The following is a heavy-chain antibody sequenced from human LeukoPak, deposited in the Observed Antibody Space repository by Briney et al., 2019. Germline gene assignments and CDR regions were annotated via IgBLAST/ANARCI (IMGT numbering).Heavy chain of an antibody. D-gene: IGHD1-26*01. CDR2: FSGSGGST. V-gene: IGHV3-23*01. CDR3: ARVRVGATYGGAFDI. J-gene: IGHJ3*02. Sequence: PGGSLRLSCAASGFTFSSYAMSWVRQAPGKGLEWVSAFSGSGGSTYYADSVKGRFTISRDNSKNTLYLQMNSLRAEDTAVYSCARVRVGATYGGAFDIWGQGTMVTVSS. CDR1: GFTFSSYA.